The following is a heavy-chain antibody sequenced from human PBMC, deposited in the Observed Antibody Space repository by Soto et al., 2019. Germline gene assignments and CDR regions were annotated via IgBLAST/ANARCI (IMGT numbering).Heavy chain of an antibody. CDR1: GVTFNDYS. V-gene: IGHV3-21*01. D-gene: IGHD3-10*01. CDR2: IGSSDTYI. Sequence: PGGSLRLSCEPSGVTFNDYSIDCVRQAPENGLEWVSSIGSSDTYIYYPDSVNVRFAIATDNANNVIFLQIHTLRAVDTSVDYCVRAGHVFDVPYYVMDTWGQATKLTLSS. J-gene: IGHJ6*01. CDR3: VRAGHVFDVPYYVMDT.